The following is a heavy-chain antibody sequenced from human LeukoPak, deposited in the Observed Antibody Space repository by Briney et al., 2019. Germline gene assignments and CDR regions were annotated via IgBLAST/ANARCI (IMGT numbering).Heavy chain of an antibody. CDR2: IYHSGST. J-gene: IGHJ6*01. CDR3: ARLPITKRAMDV. Sequence: PSETLSLTCAVSGGSISSSNWWSWVRQPPGKGLEWIGEIYHSGSTNYNPSLKSRVTISVDKSKNQFSLKLTSVTAADSAVYYCARLPITKRAMDVWGQGTTVTVSS. V-gene: IGHV4-4*02. CDR1: GGSISSSNW. D-gene: IGHD3-3*01.